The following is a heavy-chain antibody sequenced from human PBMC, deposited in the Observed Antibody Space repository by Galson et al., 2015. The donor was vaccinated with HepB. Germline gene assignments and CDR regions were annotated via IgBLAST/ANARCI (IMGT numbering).Heavy chain of an antibody. CDR2: ISYDGSNK. CDR3: ARVHCSGGNCYSFGAFDI. D-gene: IGHD2-15*01. Sequence: SLRLSCAASGFTFSSYAMHWVRQAPGKGLEWVAVISYDGSNKYYADSVKGRFTISRDNSKSTLYLQMNSLRAEDTAVYYCARVHCSGGNCYSFGAFDIWGQGTMVTVSS. V-gene: IGHV3-30*04. CDR1: GFTFSSYA. J-gene: IGHJ3*02.